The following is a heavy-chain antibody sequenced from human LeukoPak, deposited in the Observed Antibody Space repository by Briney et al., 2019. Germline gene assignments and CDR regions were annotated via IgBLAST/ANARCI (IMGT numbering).Heavy chain of an antibody. D-gene: IGHD6-19*01. V-gene: IGHV1-69*04. J-gene: IGHJ4*02. CDR3: ARTSAVAGPYYFDY. CDR1: GGTFSSYA. Sequence: SVKVSCKASGGTFSSYAISWVRQAPGQGLEWMGRIIPIPGIANYAQKFQGRVTITADKSTSTAYMELSSLRSEDTAVYYCARTSAVAGPYYFDYWGQGTLVTDSS. CDR2: IIPIPGIA.